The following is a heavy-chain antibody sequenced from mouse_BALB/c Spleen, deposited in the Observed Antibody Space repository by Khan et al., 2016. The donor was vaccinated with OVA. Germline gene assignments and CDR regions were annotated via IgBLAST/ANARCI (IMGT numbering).Heavy chain of an antibody. CDR3: TRDGNYARWYFDV. CDR2: ISSGSTST. Sequence: EVELVESGGGLVKPGGSLKLSCAASGFPFSTYTMSWVRQTPATRLEWAATISSGSTSTYYPDSVKGRFTISRANAKHTLYLQLSRLKSDDTALYYCTRDGNYARWYFDVWGAGTTVTVSS. V-gene: IGHV5-6-4*01. CDR1: GFPFSTYT. J-gene: IGHJ1*01. D-gene: IGHD2-1*01.